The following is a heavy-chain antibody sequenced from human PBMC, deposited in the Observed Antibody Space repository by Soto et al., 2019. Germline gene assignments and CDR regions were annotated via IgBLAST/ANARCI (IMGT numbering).Heavy chain of an antibody. CDR3: GRDRLCYRGGYYSRVHH. V-gene: IGHV4-59*01. CDR2: VSYSGAT. CDR1: GGSIGRYY. D-gene: IGHD3-16*02. Sequence: PSETLSLTCSVSGGSIGRYYWSWVRQAPGKGLEWIAYVSYSGATRYNPSLESRVTISVDTSKNQFSLRLNSVTAADTAVYYCGRDRLCYRGGYYSRVHHWSQGTLLTVS. J-gene: IGHJ4*02.